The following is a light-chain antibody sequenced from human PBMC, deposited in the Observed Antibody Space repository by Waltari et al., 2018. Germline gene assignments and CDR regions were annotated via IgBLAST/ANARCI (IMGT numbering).Light chain of an antibody. CDR2: GNN. J-gene: IGLJ2*01. CDR3: QSYDSSLTDLI. Sequence: YQQLPGTAPKLLISGNNNRPSGVPDRFSGSKSGTSASLAITGLQAEDEADYYCQSYDSSLTDLIFAGGTKLTVL. V-gene: IGLV1-40*01.